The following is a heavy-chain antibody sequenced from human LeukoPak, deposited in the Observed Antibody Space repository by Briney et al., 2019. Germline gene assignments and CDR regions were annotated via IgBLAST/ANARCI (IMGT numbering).Heavy chain of an antibody. CDR3: ARLSGSYYL. J-gene: IGHJ4*02. CDR1: GGTFSSNA. Sequence: EASVKVSCKASGGTFSSNAISWGRQAPGQGLEWMGGIIPIFGTANYAQKFQGRVTITTDESTSTAYMEMSSLRSEDTAVYYCARLSGSYYLWGQGTLVTVSS. V-gene: IGHV1-69*05. CDR2: IIPIFGTA. D-gene: IGHD1-26*01.